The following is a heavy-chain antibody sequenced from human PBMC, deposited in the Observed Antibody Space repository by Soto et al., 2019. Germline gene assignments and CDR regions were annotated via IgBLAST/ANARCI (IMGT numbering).Heavy chain of an antibody. J-gene: IGHJ3*02. D-gene: IGHD3-22*01. CDR2: IYWDDDK. CDR1: GFSLSTSGVG. V-gene: IGHV2-5*02. Sequence: QITLKESGPTLVKPTQTLTLTCTFSGFSLSTSGVGVGWIRQPPGKALEWLTLIYWDDDKRYSPSLKSRLTITKDTSKNQMVLRMTNMDPVDTATYYCAHSHTMIDAFDIWGQGTMVTVSS. CDR3: AHSHTMIDAFDI.